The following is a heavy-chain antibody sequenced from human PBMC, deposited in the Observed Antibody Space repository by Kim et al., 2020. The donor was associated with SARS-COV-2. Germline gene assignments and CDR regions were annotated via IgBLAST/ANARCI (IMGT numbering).Heavy chain of an antibody. V-gene: IGHV4-4*07. J-gene: IGHJ4*02. Sequence: SETLSLTCTVSGGSISSYYWSWIRQPAGKGLEWIGRIYTSGSTNYNPSLKSRVTMSVDTSKNQFSLKLSSVTAADTAVYYCAREYYYDSSGLGGFDYWGQGTLVTVSS. CDR3: AREYYYDSSGLGGFDY. CDR1: GGSISSYY. D-gene: IGHD3-22*01. CDR2: IYTSGST.